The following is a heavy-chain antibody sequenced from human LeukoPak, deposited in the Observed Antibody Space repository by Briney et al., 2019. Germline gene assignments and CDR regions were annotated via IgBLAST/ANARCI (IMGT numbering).Heavy chain of an antibody. CDR1: GFTFRYYA. Sequence: GGSLRLTCAASGFTFRYYAMSWVRQAPGKGLQWVSGISGSGGSTYYADSVKGRFTISRDNSKNTLYLQMNSLRAEDTAVYYCAKHGFGVFEGYWGQGTLVTVSS. CDR3: AKHGFGVFEGY. CDR2: ISGSGGST. V-gene: IGHV3-23*01. D-gene: IGHD3-10*01. J-gene: IGHJ4*02.